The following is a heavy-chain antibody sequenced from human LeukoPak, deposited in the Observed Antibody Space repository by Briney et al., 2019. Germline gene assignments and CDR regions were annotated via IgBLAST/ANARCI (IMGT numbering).Heavy chain of an antibody. Sequence: GGSPRLSCAASGFTFSNAWMSWVRQAPGKGLEWVGRIKSKTDGGTTDYAAPVKGRFTISRDDSKNTLYLQMNSLKTEDTAVYYCTTARLYYYYGMDVWGKGTTVTVSS. CDR1: GFTFSNAW. V-gene: IGHV3-15*01. J-gene: IGHJ6*04. D-gene: IGHD5-12*01. CDR2: IKSKTDGGTT. CDR3: TTARLYYYYGMDV.